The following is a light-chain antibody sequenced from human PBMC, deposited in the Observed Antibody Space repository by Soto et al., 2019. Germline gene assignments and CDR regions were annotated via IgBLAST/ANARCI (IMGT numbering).Light chain of an antibody. CDR2: SAT. V-gene: IGKV1-39*01. CDR3: QQSFSTPQT. CDR1: RDFGSD. Sequence: QMTQSPSSLSASVGDKIIITCRASRDFGSDVSWYQQKPGQAPKLLMYSATTLLGGVPSRFSGSGSGTDFSLTISSLQPEDFATYYCQQSFSTPQTFGQGTKVDIK. J-gene: IGKJ1*01.